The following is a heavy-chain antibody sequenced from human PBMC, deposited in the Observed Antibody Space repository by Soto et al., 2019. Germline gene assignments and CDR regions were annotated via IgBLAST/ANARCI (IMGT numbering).Heavy chain of an antibody. Sequence: QVQLVQSGAEVKKPGASVKVSCKASGYTFTGYYMHWVRQAPGQGLEWMGWINPNSGGTKYAQKFQGRVTMTRDTSISTAYMELSRLRSDDTAVYYCARDRSGGEPFDYWGQGTLVTVSS. CDR1: GYTFTGYY. J-gene: IGHJ4*02. CDR2: INPNSGGT. D-gene: IGHD2-15*01. CDR3: ARDRSGGEPFDY. V-gene: IGHV1-2*02.